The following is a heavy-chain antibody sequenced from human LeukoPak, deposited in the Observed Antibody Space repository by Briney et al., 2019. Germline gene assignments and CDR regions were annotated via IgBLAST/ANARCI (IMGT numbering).Heavy chain of an antibody. CDR1: GFSLSTSGMR. Sequence: SGPALVKPTQTLTLTCTFSGFSLSTSGMRVSWIRQPPGKALEWLARIDWADDKFYSTSLKTRLTISKDTSKNQVVLTMTNMDPVDTATYCCARMPYCSSTSCHGEDYWGQGTLVTVSS. D-gene: IGHD2-2*01. CDR2: IDWADDK. J-gene: IGHJ4*02. V-gene: IGHV2-70*04. CDR3: ARMPYCSSTSCHGEDY.